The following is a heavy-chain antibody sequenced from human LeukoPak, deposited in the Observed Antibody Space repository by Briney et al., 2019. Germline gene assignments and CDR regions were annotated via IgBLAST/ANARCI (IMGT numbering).Heavy chain of an antibody. CDR3: GRATVATEGDYFDY. J-gene: IGHJ4*02. CDR1: GGSFSGYY. V-gene: IGHV4-34*01. CDR2: INHSGST. Sequence: SETLSLTCAVYGGSFSGYYWSWIRQPPGKGLEWIGEINHSGSTNYHLSLKSRVTISVDTSKNQFSLKLSSVTAADTAVFYCGRATVATEGDYFDYWGQGTLVTVSS. D-gene: IGHD4-17*01.